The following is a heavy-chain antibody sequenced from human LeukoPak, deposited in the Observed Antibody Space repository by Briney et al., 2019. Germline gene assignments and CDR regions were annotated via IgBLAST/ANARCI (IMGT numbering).Heavy chain of an antibody. V-gene: IGHV3-30*03. CDR2: ISNDGGSN. J-gene: IGHJ3*02. Sequence: GGSLRLSCAASGFSFSKYGMHWVRQAPGKGLEWVAVISNDGGSNYYGDSVKGRFTISRDNSKNTLYLQMNSLRAEDTAVYYCAREGHSSGWSTDAFDIWGQGTMVTVS. CDR3: AREGHSSGWSTDAFDI. CDR1: GFSFSKYG. D-gene: IGHD6-19*01.